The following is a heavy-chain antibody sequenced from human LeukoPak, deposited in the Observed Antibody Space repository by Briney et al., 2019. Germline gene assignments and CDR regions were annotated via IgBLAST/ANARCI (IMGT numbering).Heavy chain of an antibody. D-gene: IGHD3-10*01. V-gene: IGHV1-2*02. Sequence: ASVKVSCKASGYTFTGYYMHWVRQAPGQGLEWMGWINPNSGGTNYAQKFQGRVTMTRDTSISTAYMELSRLRSDDTAAYYCARDVGLLWFGATKGGSFDYWGQGTLVTVSS. J-gene: IGHJ4*02. CDR1: GYTFTGYY. CDR3: ARDVGLLWFGATKGGSFDY. CDR2: INPNSGGT.